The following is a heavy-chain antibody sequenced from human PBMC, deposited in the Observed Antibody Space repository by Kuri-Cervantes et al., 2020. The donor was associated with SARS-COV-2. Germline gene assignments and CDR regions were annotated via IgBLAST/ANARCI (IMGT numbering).Heavy chain of an antibody. V-gene: IGHV3-23*01. D-gene: IGHD6-13*01. Sequence: GESLKISCAASGFTFSGSAMHWVRQASGKGLEWVSAISGSGGSTYYADSVKGRFTISRDNSKNTLYLQMNSLRAEDTAVYYCAKVSVYSSSWEAGGYDYWGQGTLVTVSS. CDR3: AKVSVYSSSWEAGGYDY. CDR2: ISGSGGST. CDR1: GFTFSGSA. J-gene: IGHJ4*02.